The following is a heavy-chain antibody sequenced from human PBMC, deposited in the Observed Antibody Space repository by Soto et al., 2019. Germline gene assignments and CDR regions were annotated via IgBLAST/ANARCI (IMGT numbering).Heavy chain of an antibody. Sequence: VQLLESGGGLVQPGGSLRLSCAASGFTFSSYAMSWVRQAPGKGLEWVAVISYDGSNKYYADSVKGRFTISRDNSKNTLYLQMNSLRAEDTAVYYCARALGGKQWLVTGDYWGQGTLVTVSS. CDR2: ISYDGSNK. V-gene: IGHV3-30-3*01. CDR1: GFTFSSYA. J-gene: IGHJ4*02. CDR3: ARALGGKQWLVTGDY. D-gene: IGHD6-19*01.